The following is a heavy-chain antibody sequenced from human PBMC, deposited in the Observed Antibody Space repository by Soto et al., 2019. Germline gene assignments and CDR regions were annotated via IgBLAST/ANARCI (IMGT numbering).Heavy chain of an antibody. CDR1: GFSFSGFD. Sequence: VGSLRLSCGVSGFSFSGFDVNWVRQAPGKGLEWVGRIRTKASNYATAYGASVKGRFTISRDDSKNTAYLQINSLKIEDTAVYYCTRRRYYYYGLDVWGQGTTVTVSS. V-gene: IGHV3-73*01. J-gene: IGHJ6*02. CDR3: TRRRYYYYGLDV. D-gene: IGHD6-25*01. CDR2: IRTKASNYAT.